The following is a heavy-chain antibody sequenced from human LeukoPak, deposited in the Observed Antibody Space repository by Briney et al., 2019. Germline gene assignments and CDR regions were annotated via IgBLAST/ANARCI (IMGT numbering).Heavy chain of an antibody. CDR1: GFTFSSYA. CDR3: AKGGYCTNGVCQYYYGMDV. D-gene: IGHD2-8*01. Sequence: GGSLRLSCAASGFTFSSYAMSWVRQAPGKGLEWVSAISGSGGSTYYADSVKGRFTISRDNSKNTLYLQMNSLRAEDTAVYYCAKGGYCTNGVCQYYYGMDVWGQGTTVTVSS. V-gene: IGHV3-23*01. CDR2: ISGSGGST. J-gene: IGHJ6*02.